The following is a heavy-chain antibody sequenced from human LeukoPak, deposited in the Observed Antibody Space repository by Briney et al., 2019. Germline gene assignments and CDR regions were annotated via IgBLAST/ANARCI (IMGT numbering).Heavy chain of an antibody. D-gene: IGHD3-10*01. CDR3: ARDDYGSGSWNDY. CDR2: ILWSGGST. V-gene: IGHV3-20*04. CDR1: GFTFDDYG. Sequence: PGGSLRLSCAASGFTFDDYGMSWVRQAPGKGLEWVSGILWSGGSTGYADSVKGRFTISRDNAKNSLYLQMNSLRVEDTALYYCARDDYGSGSWNDYWGRGTLVTVSS. J-gene: IGHJ4*02.